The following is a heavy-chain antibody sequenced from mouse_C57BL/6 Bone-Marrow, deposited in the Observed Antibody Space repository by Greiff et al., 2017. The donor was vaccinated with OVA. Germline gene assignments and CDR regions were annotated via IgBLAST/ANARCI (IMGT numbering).Heavy chain of an antibody. D-gene: IGHD4-1*01. CDR3: TREDWDGYYAMDY. CDR2: IDPANGNT. Sequence: EVQLQQSVAELVRPGASVKLSCTASGFNIKNTYMHWVKQRPEQGLEWIGRIDPANGNTKYAPTFQGKATITADTSSNTAYMELRSLTSEDSAVYYCTREDWDGYYAMDYWGQGTSVTVSS. CDR1: GFNIKNTY. J-gene: IGHJ4*01. V-gene: IGHV14-3*01.